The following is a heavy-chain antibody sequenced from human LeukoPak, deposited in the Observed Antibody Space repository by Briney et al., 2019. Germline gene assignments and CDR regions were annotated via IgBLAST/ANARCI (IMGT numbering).Heavy chain of an antibody. CDR1: GGSISSYY. J-gene: IGHJ4*02. CDR2: IYYSGST. D-gene: IGHD3-9*01. CDR3: ARGDVVRYFDWLLGFDY. V-gene: IGHV4-59*01. Sequence: SETLSLTCTVSGGSISSYYWSWIRQPPGKGLEWIGYIYYSGSTNYDPSLKSRVTISVDTSKNQFSLKLSSVTAADTAVYYCARGDVVRYFDWLLGFDYWGQGTLVTVSS.